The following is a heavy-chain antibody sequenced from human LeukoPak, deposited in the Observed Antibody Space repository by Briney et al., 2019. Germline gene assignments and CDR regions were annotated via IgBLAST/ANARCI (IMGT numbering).Heavy chain of an antibody. V-gene: IGHV3-21*01. CDR3: ARVIRSNFSFDY. J-gene: IGHJ4*02. CDR2: ISSSSSYI. D-gene: IGHD4-11*01. Sequence: PGGSLRLSCAASGFTFSSYSMNWVRQAPGKGLEWVSSISSSSSYIYYADSVKGRFTISRDNAKNSLYLQMNSLRAEDTAVYYCARVIRSNFSFDYWGQGTLVTVSS. CDR1: GFTFSSYS.